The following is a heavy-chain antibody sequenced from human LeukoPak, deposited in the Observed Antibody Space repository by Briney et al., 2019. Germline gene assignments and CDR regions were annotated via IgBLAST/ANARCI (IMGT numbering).Heavy chain of an antibody. CDR3: ARAFGYYDSSGYLDY. V-gene: IGHV4-61*01. J-gene: IGHJ4*02. D-gene: IGHD3-22*01. CDR1: GGSVSSGSYY. CDR2: IYYSGST. Sequence: SETLSLTCTVSGGSVSSGSYYWSWVRQPPGKGLEWIGYIYYSGSTNYNPSLKSRVTISVDTSKNQFSLKLSSVTAADTAGYYCARAFGYYDSSGYLDYWGQGTLVTVSS.